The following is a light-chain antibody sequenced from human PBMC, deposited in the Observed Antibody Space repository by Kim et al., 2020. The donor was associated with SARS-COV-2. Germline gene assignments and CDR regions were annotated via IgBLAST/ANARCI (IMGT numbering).Light chain of an antibody. V-gene: IGKV1-17*03. CDR3: LQHNSYPYI. Sequence: CTSIGDRVTVTCRACQHIRIYLAWFPQKTGKVPERLFYAASSLQSGAPSMFSGSGSGTEFTLTISSLQPEDFATYYCLQHNSYPYIFGQGTKLDI. CDR1: QHIRIY. CDR2: AAS. J-gene: IGKJ2*01.